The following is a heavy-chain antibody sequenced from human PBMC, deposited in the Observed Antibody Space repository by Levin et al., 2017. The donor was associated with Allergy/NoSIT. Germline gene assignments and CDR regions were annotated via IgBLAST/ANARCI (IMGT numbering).Heavy chain of an antibody. D-gene: IGHD3-3*02. CDR1: GFTSSGSA. J-gene: IGHJ4*02. Sequence: LAGGSLRLSCAASGFTSSGSAMHWVRQASGKGLEWIGRIRSKAKNYATEYAASVKGRFAISRDDSKNTAYLQMNSLKTEDTAVYYCTRRDDSIVADFDYWGQGTLVTVSS. V-gene: IGHV3-73*01. CDR2: IRSKAKNYAT. CDR3: TRRDDSIVADFDY.